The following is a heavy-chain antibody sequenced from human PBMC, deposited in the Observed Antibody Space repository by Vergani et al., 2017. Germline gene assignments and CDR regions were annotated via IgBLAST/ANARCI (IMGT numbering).Heavy chain of an antibody. CDR1: GYSFTSYW. Sequence: EVQLVQSGAEVKKPGESLRISCKGSGYSFTSYWISWVRQMPGKGLGWMGRIDPSDSYTNYSPSFQGHVTISAAKSISTAYLQWSSLKASDTAMYYCQLWGMGGSGSYYIESYFDYWGQGTLVTVSS. CDR2: IDPSDSYT. V-gene: IGHV5-10-1*01. CDR3: QLWGMGGSGSYYIESYFDY. J-gene: IGHJ4*02. D-gene: IGHD3-10*01.